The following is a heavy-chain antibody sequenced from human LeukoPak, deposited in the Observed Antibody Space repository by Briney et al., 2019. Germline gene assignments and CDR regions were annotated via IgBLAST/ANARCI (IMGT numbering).Heavy chain of an antibody. CDR2: ISGSGGST. CDR1: GFTFSSYA. V-gene: IGHV3-23*01. D-gene: IGHD6-13*01. J-gene: IGHJ4*02. CDR3: AKTRGHSSSWYGFDY. Sequence: PGGSLRLCCAASGFTFSSYAMSWVRQAPGKGLEWVSAISGSGGSTYYADSVKGRFTISRDNSKNTLYLQMNSLRAEDTAVYYCAKTRGHSSSWYGFDYWGQGTLVTVSS.